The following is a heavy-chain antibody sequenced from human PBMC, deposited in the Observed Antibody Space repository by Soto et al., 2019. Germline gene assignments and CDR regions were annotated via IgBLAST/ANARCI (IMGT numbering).Heavy chain of an antibody. CDR1: GGSIGSYY. D-gene: IGHD2-15*01. V-gene: IGHV4-59*01. Sequence: QVQLQESGPGLVKPSETLSLTCTVSGGSIGSYYWSWIRQSPGKGLEWIGYIYYTGSTNHNPSLKSRVTISVDTSKNQFSLKLTSVTAADTAVYYCARGGSANVPPPYSVDYGGQGTLVTVSS. CDR2: IYYTGST. CDR3: ARGGSANVPPPYSVDY. J-gene: IGHJ4*02.